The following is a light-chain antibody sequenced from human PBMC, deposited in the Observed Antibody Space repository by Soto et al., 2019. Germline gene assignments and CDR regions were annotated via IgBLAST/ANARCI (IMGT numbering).Light chain of an antibody. CDR1: LSGSSSY. CDR3: RQYGSSPLT. Sequence: EIVLRHSPGSLSLSPGEGATLSCRASLSGSSSYLAWYQQKPGQAPRRLIYAASSMGASIPDRFCGSGAATDVTLTIIRLVPEDFSVEYCRQYGSSPLTFGGGTKV. CDR2: AAS. V-gene: IGKV3-20*01. J-gene: IGKJ4*01.